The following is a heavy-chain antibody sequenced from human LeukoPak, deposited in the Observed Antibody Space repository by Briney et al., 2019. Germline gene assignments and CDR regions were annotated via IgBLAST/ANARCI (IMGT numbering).Heavy chain of an antibody. D-gene: IGHD2-8*01. J-gene: IGHJ4*02. V-gene: IGHV4-59*01. CDR3: ARVASSVMDY. CDR1: GVSISPFY. CDR2: IHYSGST. Sequence: SETLSLTCTVSGVSISPFYWSWIRQPPGKGLEWIGYIHYSGSTNYNPSRKSRVTISLDTSKNQFSLKMSSVTTADTAVYYCARVASSVMDYWGQGILVTVSS.